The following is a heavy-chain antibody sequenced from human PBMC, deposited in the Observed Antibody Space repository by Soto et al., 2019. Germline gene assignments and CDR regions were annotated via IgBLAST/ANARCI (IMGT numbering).Heavy chain of an antibody. CDR1: GFTFSVYA. D-gene: IGHD3-10*01. V-gene: IGHV3-30*04. Sequence: HPGGSLRLSCSASGFTFSVYAMHWVRQAPDTGLDWVAAVTYDGTNKYYADSVKGRFTISKDNSKNTLYLQMNSLRVDDTAVYYCAREWVTMGYWGQGTLVTVSS. CDR2: VTYDGTNK. J-gene: IGHJ4*02. CDR3: AREWVTMGY.